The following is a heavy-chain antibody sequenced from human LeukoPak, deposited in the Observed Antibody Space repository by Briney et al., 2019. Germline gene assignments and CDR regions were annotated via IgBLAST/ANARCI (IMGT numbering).Heavy chain of an antibody. CDR3: ARDLAVAGHNWFDP. CDR2: ISSSSSDFI. CDR1: GFTFSSYT. V-gene: IGHV3-21*06. D-gene: IGHD6-19*01. Sequence: GGSLRLSCVGSGFTFSSYTMNWVRQAQGKGLEGVSFISSSSSDFIYYADSVKGRFTISRDNAKNSLYLQMNSLRVEDTAVYYCARDLAVAGHNWFDPWGQGTLVIVSS. J-gene: IGHJ5*02.